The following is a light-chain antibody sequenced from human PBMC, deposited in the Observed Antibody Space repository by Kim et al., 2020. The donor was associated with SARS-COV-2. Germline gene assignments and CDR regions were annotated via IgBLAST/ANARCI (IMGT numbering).Light chain of an antibody. V-gene: IGKV3-20*01. CDR2: GAS. J-gene: IGKJ4*01. CDR1: HIVTSSY. CDR3: QKYGSSPPLT. Sequence: EIVLTQSPGTLSLSPGERATLSCRASHIVTSSYFAWYQQKLGQSPRLLIYGASRRATGVPDRFNGSGYGTDFTLTISRLEPEDSAVYYCQKYGSSPPLTFGGGTKVDIK.